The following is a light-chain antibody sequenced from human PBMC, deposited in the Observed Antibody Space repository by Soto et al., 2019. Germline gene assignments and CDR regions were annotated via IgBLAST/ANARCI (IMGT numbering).Light chain of an antibody. CDR1: QSVSSN. CDR2: GAS. J-gene: IGKJ2*01. Sequence: EMVMTQSPATLSVSPGERATLSCRASQSVSSNLAWYQQKPGQAPRLLIYGASTRATGIPARFSGSGSGTVFTLTISSLQSEDFAVYYCQQYNNWPQTFGQGTKLEIK. CDR3: QQYNNWPQT. V-gene: IGKV3-15*01.